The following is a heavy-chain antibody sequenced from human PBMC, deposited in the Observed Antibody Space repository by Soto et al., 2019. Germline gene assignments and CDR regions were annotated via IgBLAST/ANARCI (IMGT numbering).Heavy chain of an antibody. CDR1: GGSFSTFY. D-gene: IGHD6-19*01. CDR2: ITPTGST. V-gene: IGHV4-34*01. J-gene: IGHJ3*02. Sequence: SETLSLTCAVYGGSFSTFYWSWIRQPPGKGLEWIGEITPTGSTNYYPSLKSRVTISVDTSQNQFSLMLSSATAADTAVYYCARGRETWLVDAFDIWGQGSMVTVSS. CDR3: ARGRETWLVDAFDI.